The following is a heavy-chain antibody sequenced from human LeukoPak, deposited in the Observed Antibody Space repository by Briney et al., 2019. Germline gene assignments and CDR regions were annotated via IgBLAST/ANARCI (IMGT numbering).Heavy chain of an antibody. J-gene: IGHJ6*02. CDR1: GFKFSDHY. CDR3: ARDPRRSVSGWYFNYYYGMDV. D-gene: IGHD6-19*01. Sequence: GGSQRLSCAASGFKFSDHYIDWVRQAPGKGLEWVGRSRNKASSYTTEYAASVEGRFTISRDVSESSLYLQMNSLRTEDTAVYYCARDPRRSVSGWYFNYYYGMDVWGQGTTVTVSS. V-gene: IGHV3-72*01. CDR2: SRNKASSYTT.